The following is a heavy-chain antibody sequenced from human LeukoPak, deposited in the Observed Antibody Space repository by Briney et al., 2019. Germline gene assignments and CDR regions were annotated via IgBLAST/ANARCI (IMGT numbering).Heavy chain of an antibody. V-gene: IGHV1-24*01. J-gene: IGHJ6*02. CDR2: FDPEDGET. Sequence: ASVKVSCKVSGYTLTELSMHWLRQAPGKGLEWMGGFDPEDGETIYAQKFQGRVTMTEDTSTDTAYMELSSLRSEDTAVYYCATQSGSYYYYYGMDVWGQGTTVTVSS. CDR1: GYTLTELS. CDR3: ATQSGSYYYYYGMDV. D-gene: IGHD1-26*01.